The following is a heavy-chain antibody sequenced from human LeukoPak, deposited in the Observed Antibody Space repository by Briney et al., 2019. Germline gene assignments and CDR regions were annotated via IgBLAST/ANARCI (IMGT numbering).Heavy chain of an antibody. CDR2: INHSGST. CDR3: ARIRTYYYGSGSYYNWFDP. CDR1: GGSFSGYY. Sequence: SETLSLTCAVYGGSFSGYYWSWIRQPPGKGLEWIGEINHSGSTNYNPSLTSRVTISVDTSKNQFSLTLSSVTAADTAVYYCARIRTYYYGSGSYYNWFDPWGQGTLVTVSS. J-gene: IGHJ5*02. V-gene: IGHV4-34*01. D-gene: IGHD3-10*01.